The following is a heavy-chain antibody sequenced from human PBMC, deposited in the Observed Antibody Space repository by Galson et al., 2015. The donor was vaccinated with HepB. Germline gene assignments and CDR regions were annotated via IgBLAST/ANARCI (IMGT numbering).Heavy chain of an antibody. V-gene: IGHV1-69*13. Sequence: SVKVSCKASGGTFSSYAISWVRQAPGQGLEWMGGIIPIFGTANYAQKFQGRVTITADESTSTAYMELSSLRSEDTAVYYCARDTVDTAMVMGIAAAGTQEYFQHWGQSTLVTVSS. CDR2: IIPIFGTA. J-gene: IGHJ1*01. CDR1: GGTFSSYA. CDR3: ARDTVDTAMVMGIAAAGTQEYFQH. D-gene: IGHD6-13*01.